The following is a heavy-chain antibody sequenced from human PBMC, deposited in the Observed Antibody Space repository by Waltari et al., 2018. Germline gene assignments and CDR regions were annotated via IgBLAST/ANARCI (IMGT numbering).Heavy chain of an antibody. J-gene: IGHJ4*02. CDR2: INHSGST. CDR3: ARAYGKQLWLRVVWGY. Sequence: QVQLQQWGAGLLKPSETLSLTCAVYGGSFSGYYWSWIRKPPGKGLEWIGEINHSGSTNYNPSLKSRVTISVDRSKNQFSLKLSSGTAADTAVYYCARAYGKQLWLRVVWGYWGQGTLVTVSS. CDR1: GGSFSGYY. D-gene: IGHD5-18*01. V-gene: IGHV4-34*01.